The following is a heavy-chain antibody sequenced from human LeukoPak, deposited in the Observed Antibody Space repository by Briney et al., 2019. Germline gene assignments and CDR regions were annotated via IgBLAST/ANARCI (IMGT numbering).Heavy chain of an antibody. CDR2: INPSRGGT. CDR1: GYTFTNYY. Sequence: GASVKVSCKTSGYTFTNYYMHWVRQAPGQGLEWMGTINPSRGGTTYAQKFQGRVTMTRDMSTTTDYMELSSLRSEDTAVYYCARDNSVGDIAWWFDPWGQGTLVTVSS. D-gene: IGHD3-16*02. J-gene: IGHJ5*02. CDR3: ARDNSVGDIAWWFDP. V-gene: IGHV1-46*01.